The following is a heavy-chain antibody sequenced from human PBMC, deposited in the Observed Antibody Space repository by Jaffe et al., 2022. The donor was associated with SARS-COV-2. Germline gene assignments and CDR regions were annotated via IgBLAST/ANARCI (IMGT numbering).Heavy chain of an antibody. D-gene: IGHD6-19*01. CDR1: GFTFSSYA. CDR3: ARGRGWIAVAGSFDY. CDR2: ISYDGSNK. Sequence: QVQLVESGGGVVQPGRSLRLSCAASGFTFSSYAMHWVRQAPGKGLEWVAVISYDGSNKYYADSVKGRFTISRDNSKNTLYLQMNSLRAEDTAVYYCARGRGWIAVAGSFDYWGQGTLVTVSS. J-gene: IGHJ4*02. V-gene: IGHV3-30-3*01.